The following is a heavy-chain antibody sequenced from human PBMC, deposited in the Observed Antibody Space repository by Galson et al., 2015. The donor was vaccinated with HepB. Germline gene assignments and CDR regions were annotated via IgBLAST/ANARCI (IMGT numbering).Heavy chain of an antibody. D-gene: IGHD3-22*01. CDR3: ARIVGYDSSGYYVGAGTYYYYYGMDV. V-gene: IGHV3-23*01. J-gene: IGHJ6*02. CDR2: ISGSGGST. CDR1: GFTFNSYA. Sequence: SLRLSCAASGFTFNSYAMSWVRQAPGKGLEWVSAISGSGGSTYYADSVKGRFTISRDNSKNTLYLQMNSLRAEDTAVYYCARIVGYDSSGYYVGAGTYYYYYGMDVWGQGTTVTVSS.